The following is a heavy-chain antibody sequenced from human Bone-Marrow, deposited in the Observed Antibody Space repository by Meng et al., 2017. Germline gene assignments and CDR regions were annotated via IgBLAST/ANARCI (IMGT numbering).Heavy chain of an antibody. CDR1: GFTFSSYA. D-gene: IGHD2-15*01. CDR3: AKDYCSVGSCYSVSY. J-gene: IGHJ4*02. V-gene: IGHV3-23*01. CDR2: ISGSGGST. Sequence: GESLKISCAASGFTFSSYAMSWVRQAPGKGLEWVSAISGSGGSTYYADSVKGRFTISRDNSKNTLYLQMNSLRAEDTAVYYCAKDYCSVGSCYSVSYWGQGTLVTVSS.